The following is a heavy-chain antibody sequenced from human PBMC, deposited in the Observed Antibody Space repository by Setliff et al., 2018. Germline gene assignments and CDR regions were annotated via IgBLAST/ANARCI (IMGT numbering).Heavy chain of an antibody. J-gene: IGHJ1*01. Sequence: SETMSLTCSVSGVSVSDYYWSWIRQPAGRGLEYIGRIYTSGATNYSPSVRGRVTISVDHLKNQVSLNLKSVTAADTAVYFCAGATGVTYTWYFEHWGQGSLVTVSS. V-gene: IGHV4-4*07. CDR2: IYTSGAT. CDR1: GVSVSDYY. CDR3: AGATGVTYTWYFEH. D-gene: IGHD2-21*02.